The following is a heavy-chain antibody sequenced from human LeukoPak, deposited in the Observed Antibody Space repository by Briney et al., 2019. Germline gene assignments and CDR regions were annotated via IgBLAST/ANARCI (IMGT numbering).Heavy chain of an antibody. CDR1: GYTFTGYY. CDR3: ARALGYSGYDYRGGFDY. CDR2: INPNSGGT. Sequence: ASVKVSCKASGYTFTGYYMHWVRQAPGQGLEWMGWINPNSGGTNYAQKFQGRVTMTRDTSISTAYMELSRLRSDDTAVYYCARALGYSGYDYRGGFDYWGQGTLVTVSS. J-gene: IGHJ4*02. D-gene: IGHD5-12*01. V-gene: IGHV1-2*02.